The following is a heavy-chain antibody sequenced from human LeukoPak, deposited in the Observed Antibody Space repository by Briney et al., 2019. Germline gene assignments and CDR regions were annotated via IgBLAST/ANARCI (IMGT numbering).Heavy chain of an antibody. CDR3: AKRLKRNYYYHYAMDV. Sequence: PGGSLRLSCLTSGFTLSTNAMSWVRQAPGKGLEWVSRIDDSGVIRSYADSVKGRFTISRDNSKMTLTLQMNSLRAEDTAVYYCAKRLKRNYYYHYAMDVWGQGTTVTVSS. CDR1: GFTLSTNA. V-gene: IGHV3-23*01. D-gene: IGHD3-22*01. J-gene: IGHJ6*02. CDR2: IDDSGVIR.